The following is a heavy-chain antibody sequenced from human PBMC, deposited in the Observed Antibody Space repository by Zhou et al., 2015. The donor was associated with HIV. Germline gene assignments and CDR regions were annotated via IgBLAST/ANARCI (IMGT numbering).Heavy chain of an antibody. CDR3: ARGDRAVPAAIGGFFAMDV. V-gene: IGHV1-69*01. Sequence: QLQLVQSGAEVKKPGSSVKVSCKASGDTFSNYAMSWVRQAPGQGLEWMGGIIPTFATTNYAQKFQGRVTITADESTSTAYMELSRLRYEDTAVYFCARGDRAVPAAIGGFFAMDVWGQGTTVTVSS. CDR1: GDTFSNYA. CDR2: IIPTFATT. D-gene: IGHD2-2*02. J-gene: IGHJ6*02.